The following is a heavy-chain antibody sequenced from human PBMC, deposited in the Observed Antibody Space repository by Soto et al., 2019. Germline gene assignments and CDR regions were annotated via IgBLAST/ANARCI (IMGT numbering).Heavy chain of an antibody. CDR1: GFTFSSYS. Sequence: GGSLRLSCAASGFTFSSYSMNWVRQAPGKGLEWVSAISGSGGSTYYADSVKGRFTISRDNSKNTLYLQMNSLRAEDTAVYYCAKDPFDWYYFDYWGQGTLVTVSS. J-gene: IGHJ4*02. CDR3: AKDPFDWYYFDY. D-gene: IGHD3-9*01. V-gene: IGHV3-23*01. CDR2: ISGSGGST.